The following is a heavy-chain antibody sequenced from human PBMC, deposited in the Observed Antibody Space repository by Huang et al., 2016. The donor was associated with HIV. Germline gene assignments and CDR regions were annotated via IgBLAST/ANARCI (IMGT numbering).Heavy chain of an antibody. V-gene: IGHV3-7*01. CDR3: ATKASAMDI. J-gene: IGHJ6*02. CDR1: TATFNAYW. D-gene: IGHD1-7*01. Sequence: LVESGGGVVQPGGSRRLSCAGSTATFNAYWVSWVRQRPGQVLEWVANIKQDGSEKYYMDSVEGRFNISRDNVKKLLFLEMNNLRVADTAVYYCATKASAMDIWGQGTTVIVSS. CDR2: IKQDGSEK.